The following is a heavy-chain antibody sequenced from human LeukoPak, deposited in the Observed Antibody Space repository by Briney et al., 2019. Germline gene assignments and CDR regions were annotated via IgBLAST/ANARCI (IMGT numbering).Heavy chain of an antibody. CDR1: GGSISSSSYY. V-gene: IGHV4-39*01. D-gene: IGHD2-15*01. Sequence: SETLSLTCTVPGGSISSSSYYWGWIRQPPGKGLEWIGCIYYSGSTYYNPSLKTRVTISVDTSKNQFSLKLSSVTAADTAVYYCASGTPQFDYWGQGTLVTVSS. J-gene: IGHJ4*02. CDR3: ASGTPQFDY. CDR2: IYYSGST.